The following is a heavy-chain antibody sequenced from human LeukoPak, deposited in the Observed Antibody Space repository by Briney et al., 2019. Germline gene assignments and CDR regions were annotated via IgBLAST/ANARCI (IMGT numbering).Heavy chain of an antibody. CDR2: INPNSGGT. V-gene: IGHV1-2*02. CDR1: GYTFTGYY. CDR3: ARAHPRIEAAGTRWFDP. D-gene: IGHD6-13*01. J-gene: IGHJ5*02. Sequence: ASVKVSCKASGYTFTGYYMHWVRQAPGQGLEWMGWINPNSGGTNYAQKFQGRVTMTRDTSISTAYMELSRLRSDDTAVYYCARAHPRIEAAGTRWFDPWGQGTLVTVSS.